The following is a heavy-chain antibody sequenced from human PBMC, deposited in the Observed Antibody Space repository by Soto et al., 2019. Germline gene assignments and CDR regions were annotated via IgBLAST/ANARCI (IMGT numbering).Heavy chain of an antibody. V-gene: IGHV3-33*01. Sequence: GGSLRLSCAASGFTFSSYGMHWVRQAPGKGLEWVAVIWYDGSNKYYADSVKGRFTISRDNSKNTLYLQVNSLRAEDTAVYYCARDQQLVDAFDIWGQGTMVTVSS. CDR3: ARDQQLVDAFDI. D-gene: IGHD6-13*01. CDR2: IWYDGSNK. CDR1: GFTFSSYG. J-gene: IGHJ3*02.